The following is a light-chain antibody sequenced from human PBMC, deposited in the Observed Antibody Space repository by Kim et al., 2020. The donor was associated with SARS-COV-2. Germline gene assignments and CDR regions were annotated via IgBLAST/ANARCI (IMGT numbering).Light chain of an antibody. CDR1: SGSIASTY. J-gene: IGLJ3*02. Sequence: KTVTISCTRSSGSIASTYVQWYQQRPGSAPTTVIYEDNRRPSGVPDRFSGSIDSSSNSASLTISGLKTEDEADYYCQSYDSSLWVFGGGTQLTVL. V-gene: IGLV6-57*03. CDR2: EDN. CDR3: QSYDSSLWV.